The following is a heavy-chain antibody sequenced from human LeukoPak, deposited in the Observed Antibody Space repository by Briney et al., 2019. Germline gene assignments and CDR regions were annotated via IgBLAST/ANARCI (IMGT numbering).Heavy chain of an antibody. CDR3: ARPILRYCSGGSCFGY. Sequence: GGTLRLSCAASGFTFSSYGMSWVRQAPGKGLEWVSAISGSGGSTYYADSVKGRFTISRDNSKNTLYLQMNSLRAEDTAVYYCARPILRYCSGGSCFGYWGQGTLVTVSS. V-gene: IGHV3-23*01. CDR1: GFTFSSYG. CDR2: ISGSGGST. D-gene: IGHD2-15*01. J-gene: IGHJ4*02.